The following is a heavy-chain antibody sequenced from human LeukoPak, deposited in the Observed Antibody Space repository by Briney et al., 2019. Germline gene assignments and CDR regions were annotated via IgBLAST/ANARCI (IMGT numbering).Heavy chain of an antibody. J-gene: IGHJ4*02. CDR1: GYTFVSYG. Sequence: ASVKVSCKASGYTFVSYGITWVRQAPGQGLEWMGWISAYDGNTKYAQKFQGRVTLTTDTSTSTASMELRSLRSDDTAVYYRAREANWAYYFDNWGQGTLVTVSS. V-gene: IGHV1-18*01. CDR2: ISAYDGNT. D-gene: IGHD1-1*01. CDR3: AREANWAYYFDN.